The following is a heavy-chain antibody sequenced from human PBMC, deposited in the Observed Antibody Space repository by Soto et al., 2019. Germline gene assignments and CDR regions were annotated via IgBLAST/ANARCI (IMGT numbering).Heavy chain of an antibody. CDR3: ARGGGYCTPTSCAIDS. Sequence: EVQLLESGGGLVQPGGSLRLSCVASRFDFSSYEMSWVRQAAGKGLEWVSRVSLTGDRTNYAGSVKGRFTVSRDNFKNALYLEMDRLRPDDTAIYYCARGGGYCTPTSCAIDSWGRGPQVTVSS. D-gene: IGHD2-8*01. V-gene: IGHV3-23*01. CDR1: RFDFSSYE. J-gene: IGHJ4*02. CDR2: VSLTGDRT.